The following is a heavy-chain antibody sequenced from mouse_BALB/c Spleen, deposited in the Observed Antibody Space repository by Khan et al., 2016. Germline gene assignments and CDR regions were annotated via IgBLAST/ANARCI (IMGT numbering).Heavy chain of an antibody. V-gene: IGHV3-2*02. J-gene: IGHJ4*01. D-gene: IGHD2-4*01. CDR1: GYSITSDYA. Sequence: EVQLQESGPGLVKPSQSLSLTCTVPGYSITSDYAWNWIRQFPGNKLEWMGYISYSGSTSYNQSLKSRISITRDTSKNQFFLQLNSVTTEDTATYYCARFDYDGYYYAMDYWGQGTSVTVSS. CDR3: ARFDYDGYYYAMDY. CDR2: ISYSGST.